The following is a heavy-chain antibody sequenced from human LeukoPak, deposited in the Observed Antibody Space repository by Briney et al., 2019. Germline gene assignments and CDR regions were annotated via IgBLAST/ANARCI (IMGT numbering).Heavy chain of an antibody. CDR2: FVPEDGET. D-gene: IGHD6-19*01. J-gene: IGHJ4*02. V-gene: IGHV1-24*01. CDR3: ATAVAGPHTFDY. Sequence: ASVKVSWKVSGYTLTELSVHWVRHAAGKGLGWKGGFVPEDGETIYAQKFQGRVTMTEDTSTDTAYMGLSSLRSEDTAVYYCATAVAGPHTFDYWGQGTLVTVSS. CDR1: GYTLTELS.